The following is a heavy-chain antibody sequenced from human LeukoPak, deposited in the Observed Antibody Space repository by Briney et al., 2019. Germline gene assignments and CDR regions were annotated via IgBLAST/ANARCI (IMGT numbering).Heavy chain of an antibody. CDR2: ISGSGGST. J-gene: IGHJ4*02. D-gene: IGHD6-19*01. CDR1: GFTFSSYA. Sequence: LPGGSLRLSCAASGFTFSSYAMSWVRQAPGKGLEWVSAISGSGGSTYYADSVKGRFTISRDNSKNTLYLQMNSLRAEDTAVYYCAKVPRVGGAVAGNYWGQGTLVTVSS. CDR3: AKVPRVGGAVAGNY. V-gene: IGHV3-23*01.